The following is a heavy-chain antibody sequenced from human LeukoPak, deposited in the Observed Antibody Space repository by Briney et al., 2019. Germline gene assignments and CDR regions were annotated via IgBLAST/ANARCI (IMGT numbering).Heavy chain of an antibody. CDR1: GFTFSSYE. D-gene: IGHD3-9*01. CDR2: ISSSGSTI. J-gene: IGHJ3*02. V-gene: IGHV3-48*03. CDR3: ARGGYFDWSNAFDI. Sequence: GGSLRLSCAASGFTFSSYEMNWVRQAPGKGLEWVSYISSSGSTIYYADSVKGRFTISRDNAKNSLYLQMNSLRAEDTAVYYCARGGYFDWSNAFDIWGQGTMVTVSS.